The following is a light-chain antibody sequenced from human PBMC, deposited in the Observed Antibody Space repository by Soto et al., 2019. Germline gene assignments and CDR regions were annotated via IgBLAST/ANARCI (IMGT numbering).Light chain of an antibody. CDR1: QSVSSSY. CDR3: HQYGSPPWT. V-gene: IGKV3-20*01. J-gene: IGKJ1*01. CDR2: GAS. Sequence: THSPAILSVSPGERATLSCRASQSVSSSYLAWYQQKPGQAPRLLIYGASSRATGIPDRFSGSGSGTDFTLTISRLEPEDFAVYYCHQYGSPPWTFGQGTKVDIK.